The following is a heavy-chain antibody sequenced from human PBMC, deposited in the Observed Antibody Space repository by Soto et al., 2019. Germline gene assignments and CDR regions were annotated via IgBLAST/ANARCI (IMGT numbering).Heavy chain of an antibody. D-gene: IGHD3-16*01. CDR2: IYYSGST. CDR1: GGSISSGGYY. J-gene: IGHJ4*02. Sequence: QVQLQESGPGLVKPSQTLSLTCTVSGGSISSGGYYWSWIRQHPGKGLEWIGYIYYSGSTYYNPSFTRRVTLSVDTAKNRLSLEPCSVTAADTAVYYCASGGGLMHLFDYWGQGTLVTVSS. CDR3: ASGGGLMHLFDY. V-gene: IGHV4-31*03.